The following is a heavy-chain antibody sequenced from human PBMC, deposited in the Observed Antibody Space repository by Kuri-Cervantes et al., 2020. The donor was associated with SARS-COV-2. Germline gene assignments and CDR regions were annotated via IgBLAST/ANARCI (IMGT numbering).Heavy chain of an antibody. CDR2: ISYGGSNK. D-gene: IGHD4-17*01. CDR3: ARDDYGDYVPDYYYYGMDV. CDR1: GFTFSSYD. V-gene: IGHV3-30*03. Sequence: GGSLRLSCAASGFTFSSYDMHWVRQAPGKGLEWVAVISYGGSNKYYADSAKGRFTISRDNSKNTLYLQMNSLRAEDTAVYYCARDDYGDYVPDYYYYGMDVWGQGTTVTVSS. J-gene: IGHJ6*02.